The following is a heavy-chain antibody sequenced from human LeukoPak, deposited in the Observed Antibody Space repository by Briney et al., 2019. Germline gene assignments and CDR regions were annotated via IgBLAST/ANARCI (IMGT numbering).Heavy chain of an antibody. D-gene: IGHD2-15*01. CDR2: IYSGGST. Sequence: GGSLRLSCAASGFTVSSNYMSWVRQAPGKGLEWVSVIYSGGSTYYADSVKGRFTISRDNSKNTLYLQMNSLRAEDTAVYYCAKGLGYCSGGSCHEAFDIWGQGTMVTVSS. CDR1: GFTVSSNY. J-gene: IGHJ3*02. V-gene: IGHV3-66*01. CDR3: AKGLGYCSGGSCHEAFDI.